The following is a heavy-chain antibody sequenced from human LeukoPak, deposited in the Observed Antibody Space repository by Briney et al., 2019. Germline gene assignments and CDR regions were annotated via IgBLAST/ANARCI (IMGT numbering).Heavy chain of an antibody. CDR2: IIPIFGTA. CDR1: GGTFSSYA. J-gene: IGHJ4*02. Sequence: ASVKVSCKASGGTFSSYAISWVRQAPGQGLEWMGGIIPIFGTANYAQKFQGRVTITADESTSTAYMELSSLRSEDTAVYYCASPKPRRYFDRQMGTRFDYWGQGTLVTVSP. D-gene: IGHD3-9*01. CDR3: ASPKPRRYFDRQMGTRFDY. V-gene: IGHV1-69*13.